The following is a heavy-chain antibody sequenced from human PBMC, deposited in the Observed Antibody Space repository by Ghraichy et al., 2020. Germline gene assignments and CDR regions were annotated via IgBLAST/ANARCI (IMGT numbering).Heavy chain of an antibody. CDR2: INYSGST. CDR3: ARDSLYRDTAFDI. Sequence: LSLTCTVSGGSVTSGSYYWSWIRQPPGKGLEWIGCINYSGSTDYSPSLKSRVRISVDTSKNQFSLKLRYVTAADTAVYYCARDSLYRDTAFDIWGQGTMVTVSS. V-gene: IGHV4-61*01. J-gene: IGHJ3*02. D-gene: IGHD3-16*01. CDR1: GGSVTSGSYY.